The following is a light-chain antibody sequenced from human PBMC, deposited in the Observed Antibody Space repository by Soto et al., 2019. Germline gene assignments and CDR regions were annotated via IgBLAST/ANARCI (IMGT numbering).Light chain of an antibody. Sequence: QSALTQPASVSGSPGQSITISCTGTGNDVGGYNYVSWFQQPPGKAPKVMMYHVSNRPSGVSSRFSGSKSGNTASLVISGLQAEDEADYYCISYTTSSTDVFGTGTKLTVL. CDR1: GNDVGGYNY. V-gene: IGLV2-14*01. CDR2: HVS. J-gene: IGLJ1*01. CDR3: ISYTTSSTDV.